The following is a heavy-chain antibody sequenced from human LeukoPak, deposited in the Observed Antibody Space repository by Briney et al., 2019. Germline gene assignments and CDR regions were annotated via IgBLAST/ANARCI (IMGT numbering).Heavy chain of an antibody. Sequence: PWGSLSLSCAASGFTFSSYGMSWVRQAPGKGLEWVSAISGSGGSTYYADSVKGRFTISRDNSKNTLYLQMNSLRAEDTAVYYCAKDSLGFGEEYFDYWGQGTLVTVSS. CDR1: GFTFSSYG. D-gene: IGHD3-10*01. V-gene: IGHV3-23*01. J-gene: IGHJ4*02. CDR2: ISGSGGST. CDR3: AKDSLGFGEEYFDY.